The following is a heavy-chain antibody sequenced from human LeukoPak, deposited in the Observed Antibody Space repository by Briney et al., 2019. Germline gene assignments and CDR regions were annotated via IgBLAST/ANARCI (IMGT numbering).Heavy chain of an antibody. V-gene: IGHV3-33*06. J-gene: IGHJ4*02. CDR2: IWYDGNNK. D-gene: IGHD3-16*02. CDR1: GFTFSSYG. CDR3: AKDGLPLGELSLFDY. Sequence: PGRSLRLSCAASGFTFSSYGMHWVRQAPGKGLEWVAVIWYDGNNKYYAESVKGRFTISRDISKNTLYLQMNSLRAEDTAVYYCAKDGLPLGELSLFDYWGQGTLVTVSS.